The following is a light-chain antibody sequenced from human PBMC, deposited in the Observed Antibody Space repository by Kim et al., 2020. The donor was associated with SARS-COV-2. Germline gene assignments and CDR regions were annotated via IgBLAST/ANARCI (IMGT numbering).Light chain of an antibody. V-gene: IGKV1-33*01. CDR2: DAS. CDR1: QDISNY. J-gene: IGKJ5*01. CDR3: QQYDNRPLT. Sequence: DIQMTQSPSSLSASVGDRVTITCQAGQDISNYLNWYQQKPGKAPKLLIYDASNLETGVPSRFSGSGSGTDFTFTISSLQPEDIATYYCQQYDNRPLTFGQGTRLEIK.